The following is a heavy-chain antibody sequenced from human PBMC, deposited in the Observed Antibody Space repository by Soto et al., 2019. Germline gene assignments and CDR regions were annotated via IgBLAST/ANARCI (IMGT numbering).Heavy chain of an antibody. J-gene: IGHJ6*02. V-gene: IGHV1-3*01. CDR3: ARDRIQLWSTYYYYGMDV. Sequence: ASVKVSCKASGYTFTSYAMHWVHQAPGQRLEWMGWINAGNGNTKYSQKFQGRVTITRDTSASTAYMELSSLRSEDTAVYYCARDRIQLWSTYYYYGMDVWGQGTTVTVSS. CDR2: INAGNGNT. D-gene: IGHD5-18*01. CDR1: GYTFTSYA.